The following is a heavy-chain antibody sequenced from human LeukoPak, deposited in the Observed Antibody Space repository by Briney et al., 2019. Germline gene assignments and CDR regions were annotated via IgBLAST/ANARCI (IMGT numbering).Heavy chain of an antibody. J-gene: IGHJ4*02. Sequence: GGSLRLSCAASGFTFSSYGMNWVRQAPGKGLEWVSYISSSSSYIYYADSVKGRFTISRDNAKKSLYLQMNSLRAEDTAVYYCARDPPTITLAGNGNDYWGQGTLVTVSS. CDR1: GFTFSSYG. CDR3: ARDPPTITLAGNGNDY. D-gene: IGHD6-19*01. V-gene: IGHV3-21*01. CDR2: ISSSSSYI.